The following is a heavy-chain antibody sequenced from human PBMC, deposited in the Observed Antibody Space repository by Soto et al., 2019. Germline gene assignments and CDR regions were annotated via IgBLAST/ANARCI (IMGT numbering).Heavy chain of an antibody. CDR3: ARGVDTAMVWHY. D-gene: IGHD5-18*01. Sequence: ASVKVSCKASGYMFTYYYIHWVRQGPGQGLEWMGIINPNGGTTTYAQNFQGRVTMTRDTSISTAYMELSSPRSEDTAVYYCARGVDTAMVWHYWGQGTLVTVSS. J-gene: IGHJ4*02. CDR1: GYMFTYYY. V-gene: IGHV1-46*01. CDR2: INPNGGTT.